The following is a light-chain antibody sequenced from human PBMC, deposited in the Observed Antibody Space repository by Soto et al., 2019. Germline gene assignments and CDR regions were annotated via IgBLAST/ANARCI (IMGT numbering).Light chain of an antibody. J-gene: IGKJ1*01. Sequence: EIVMTQSPATLSVSPGERATLSCRASQSVSTKLAWYQQKPGQAPRLRIYDASARGTGIPARFSGSGSGTEFTLTISSLQSEHFPVYYCQQYGSIPWTFGQGTKV. V-gene: IGKV3-15*01. CDR2: DAS. CDR3: QQYGSIPWT. CDR1: QSVSTK.